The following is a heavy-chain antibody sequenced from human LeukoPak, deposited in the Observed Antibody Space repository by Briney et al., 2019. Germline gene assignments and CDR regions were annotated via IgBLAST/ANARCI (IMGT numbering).Heavy chain of an antibody. CDR1: GFTFGSYA. D-gene: IGHD3-16*02. CDR3: AKLYYDYVWGSYRYYFFDS. Sequence: GRSLRLSCAGSGFTFGSYAMSWVRQAPGKGLEWVSGISGSGGKTYYADSVKGRFTISSDNSKNTLYLQMNNLRVEDTAVYYCAKLYYDYVWGSYRYYFFDSWGQGTQVTVSS. J-gene: IGHJ4*02. V-gene: IGHV3-23*01. CDR2: ISGSGGKT.